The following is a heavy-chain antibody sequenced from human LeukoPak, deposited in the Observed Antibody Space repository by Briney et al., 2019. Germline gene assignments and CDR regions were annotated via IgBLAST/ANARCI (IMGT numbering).Heavy chain of an antibody. V-gene: IGHV4-31*03. D-gene: IGHD6-6*01. CDR3: ARARLVGDNWFDP. CDR2: IYYGGST. Sequence: PSETLSLTCTVSGGSISSGGYYWSWIRQHPGTGLEWIGYIYYGGSTYYNPSLKSRVTISVDTSKNQFSLKLSSVTAADTAVYYCARARLVGDNWFDPWGQGTLVTVSS. CDR1: GGSISSGGYY. J-gene: IGHJ5*02.